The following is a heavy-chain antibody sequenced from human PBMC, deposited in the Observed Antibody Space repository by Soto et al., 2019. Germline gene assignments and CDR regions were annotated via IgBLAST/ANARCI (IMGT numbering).Heavy chain of an antibody. CDR1: EFTLSRYS. J-gene: IGHJ4*02. CDR2: ISSSSRTI. Sequence: GGSLRLSCAASEFTLSRYSMNWVRQAPGKGLEWVAYISSSSRTISYADSVKGRFTISRDSAKNTLYLQMNSLRAEDTAVYYCAKFKGHFDYWGQGTLVTVSS. V-gene: IGHV3-48*01. CDR3: AKFKGHFDY.